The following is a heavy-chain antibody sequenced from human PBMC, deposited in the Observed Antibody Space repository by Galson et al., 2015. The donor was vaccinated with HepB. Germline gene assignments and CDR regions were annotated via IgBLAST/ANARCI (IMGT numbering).Heavy chain of an antibody. CDR3: ARGVYSSSSQGNWYFDL. CDR2: ISYDGSNK. CDR1: GFTFSSYA. D-gene: IGHD6-6*01. V-gene: IGHV3-30-3*01. J-gene: IGHJ2*01. Sequence: SLRLSCAASGFTFSSYAMHWVRQAPGKGLEWVAVISYDGSNKYYADSVKGRFTISRDNSKNTLYLQMNSLRAEGTAVYYCARGVYSSSSQGNWYFDLWGRGTLVTVSS.